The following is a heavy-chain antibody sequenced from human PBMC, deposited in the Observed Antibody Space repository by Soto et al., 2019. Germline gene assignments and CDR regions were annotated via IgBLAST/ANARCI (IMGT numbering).Heavy chain of an antibody. CDR3: GPSAQAVADTFDD. Sequence: ASVKVSCKASGYSFTRTSMHWVRQAPGQGLEWMGWINPNNGGTNYAQKFQGRVTMTRDTSISTAHMDLSRPRSDDTAVYYWGPSAQAVADTFDDWGQGTLVTVCS. V-gene: IGHV1-2*02. CDR2: INPNNGGT. J-gene: IGHJ4*02. CDR1: GYSFTRTS. D-gene: IGHD6-19*01.